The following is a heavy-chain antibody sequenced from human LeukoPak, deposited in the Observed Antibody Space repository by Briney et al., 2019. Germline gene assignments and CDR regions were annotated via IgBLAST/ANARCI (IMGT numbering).Heavy chain of an antibody. CDR1: GITFSNYA. Sequence: GGSLRLSCVASGITFSNYAVSWVRRAPEKGLDWVSVISGSAHKIRYADSVKGRFTISRDNSENIVYLQMNNLRVEDTAVYYCAGRPTGYSSGYIHWGQGTLVTVSS. J-gene: IGHJ4*02. CDR3: AGRPTGYSSGYIH. CDR2: ISGSAHKI. D-gene: IGHD5-18*01. V-gene: IGHV3-23*01.